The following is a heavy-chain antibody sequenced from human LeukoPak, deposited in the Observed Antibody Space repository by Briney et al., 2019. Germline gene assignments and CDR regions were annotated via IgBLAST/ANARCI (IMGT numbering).Heavy chain of an antibody. V-gene: IGHV3-11*04. CDR3: GRGHWGLDY. Sequence: GGSLRLSCAASGFTFSDSYMTWIRQAPGKGLEWVSFISNTGDSIYYADSVKGRFTTSRDNAKSSLSLQMNGLRAEDTAVYYCGRGHWGLDYWGQGALVTVSS. CDR2: ISNTGDSI. CDR1: GFTFSDSY. J-gene: IGHJ4*02. D-gene: IGHD7-27*01.